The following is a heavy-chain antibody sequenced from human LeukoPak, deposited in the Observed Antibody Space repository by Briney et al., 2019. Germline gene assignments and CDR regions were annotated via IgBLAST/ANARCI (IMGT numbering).Heavy chain of an antibody. CDR3: ATARNFRFEY. Sequence: GGSLRLSCATSGLTSRTTWMHWVRQAPGKGLMWVSRMNGEGTTIDYADSVKGRFTVSRDCAKNTLFLQMNNLRTEDTALYFCATARNFRFEYWGQGSLVIVSA. V-gene: IGHV3-74*01. CDR2: MNGEGTTI. J-gene: IGHJ4*02. D-gene: IGHD1-7*01. CDR1: GLTSRTTW.